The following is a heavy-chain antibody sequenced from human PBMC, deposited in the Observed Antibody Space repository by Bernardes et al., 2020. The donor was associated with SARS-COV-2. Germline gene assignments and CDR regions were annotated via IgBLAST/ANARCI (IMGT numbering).Heavy chain of an antibody. D-gene: IGHD3-10*01. CDR2: INPNGGGT. CDR1: GYTFIDYY. CDR3: ARGITMVRGAHYYYGMDV. J-gene: IGHJ6*02. Sequence: ASVKVSCKASGYTFIDYYIHWVRQAPGQGLEWMGWINPNGGGTTYAQNFQGRVIMTRDTSITTAYMELRRLRSDDAAVYYCARGITMVRGAHYYYGMDVWGQGTTVTVSS. V-gene: IGHV1-2*02.